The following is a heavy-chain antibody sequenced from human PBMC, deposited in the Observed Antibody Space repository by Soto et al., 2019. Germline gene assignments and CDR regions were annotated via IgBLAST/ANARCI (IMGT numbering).Heavy chain of an antibody. V-gene: IGHV4-4*02. CDR1: GASISNTYW. CDR2: FYSSGSI. J-gene: IGHJ5*02. CDR3: ARMYSSGSGWFHP. D-gene: IGHD6-19*01. Sequence: SETLSLTCAVSGASISNTYWWSWVRQAPGKGLEWIGSFYSSGSIIYNPSLRSRVSISGDTSSNQFSMSLTSVTAADTARYYCARMYSSGSGWFHPWGQGTLVTVSS.